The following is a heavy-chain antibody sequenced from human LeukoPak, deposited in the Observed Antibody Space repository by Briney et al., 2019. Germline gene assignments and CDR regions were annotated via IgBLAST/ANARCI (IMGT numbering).Heavy chain of an antibody. Sequence: SETLSLTCAVYGGSFSGYYWSWIRQPPGKGLEWIGEINHSGSTNYNPSLKSRVPISVDTSKNQFSLKLSSVTAADTAVYYCARGLYRDAFDIWGQGTMVTVSS. V-gene: IGHV4-34*01. CDR2: INHSGST. CDR3: ARGLYRDAFDI. CDR1: GGSFSGYY. J-gene: IGHJ3*02. D-gene: IGHD1-26*01.